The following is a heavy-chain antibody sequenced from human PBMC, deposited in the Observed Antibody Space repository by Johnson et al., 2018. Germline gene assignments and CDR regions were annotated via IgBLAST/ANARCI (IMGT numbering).Heavy chain of an antibody. CDR1: GFTFSSYG. J-gene: IGHJ6*02. CDR2: ISYDGSNK. Sequence: QVQLVESGGGVVQPGRSLRLSCAASGFTFSSYGMHWVRQAPGKGLEWVAVISYDGSNKYYADSVKGRFTISRDNSKNTLYVQMNSLRAEDTAVYYCAKDKELTWDTARGALGMDVWGQGTTVTVSS. CDR3: AKDKELTWDTARGALGMDV. V-gene: IGHV3-30*18. D-gene: IGHD5-18*01.